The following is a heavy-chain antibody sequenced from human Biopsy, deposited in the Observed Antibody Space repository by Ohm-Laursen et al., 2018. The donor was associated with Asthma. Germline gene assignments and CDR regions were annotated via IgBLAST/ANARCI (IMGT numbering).Heavy chain of an antibody. CDR2: IYSGGTS. Sequence: GPLRLSCAASGFTVSRDHMFWVRQAPGKGLEWVSVIYSGGTSDTADSVRGRFTISRDFYKNTLYLQMDSLRAEDTAVYYCAGGDSSGWSHYYFDYWGQGTLVTVSS. J-gene: IGHJ4*02. D-gene: IGHD6-19*01. CDR1: GFTVSRDH. CDR3: AGGDSSGWSHYYFDY. V-gene: IGHV3-53*01.